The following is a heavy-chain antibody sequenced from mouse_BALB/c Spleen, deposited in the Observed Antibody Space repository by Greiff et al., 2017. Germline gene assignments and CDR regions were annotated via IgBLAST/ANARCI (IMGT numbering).Heavy chain of an antibody. CDR2: ISSGGSYT. Sequence: EVHLVESGGGLVKPGGSLKLSCAASGFTFSSYAMSWVRQTPEKRLEWVATISSGGSYTYYPDSVKGRFTISRDNAKNTLYLQMSSLRSEDTAMYYCAREGRYDYFDYWGQGTTLTVSS. V-gene: IGHV5-9-3*01. CDR3: AREGRYDYFDY. J-gene: IGHJ2*01. CDR1: GFTFSSYA. D-gene: IGHD2-14*01.